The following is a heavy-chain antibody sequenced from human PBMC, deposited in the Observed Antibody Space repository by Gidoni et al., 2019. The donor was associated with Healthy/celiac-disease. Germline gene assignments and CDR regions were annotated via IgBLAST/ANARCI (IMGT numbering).Heavy chain of an antibody. CDR3: ARIGYCSSTSCYTGYYYYGMDV. V-gene: IGHV4-39*01. Sequence: QLQLQESGPGLVKPSETLSPTCTVSGGSISSSSYYWGWIRQPPGKGLEWIGSIYYSGSTYYNPSLKSRVTISVDTSKNQFSLKLSSVTAADTAVYYCARIGYCSSTSCYTGYYYYGMDVWGQGTTVTVSS. CDR1: GGSISSSSYY. CDR2: IYYSGST. D-gene: IGHD2-2*02. J-gene: IGHJ6*02.